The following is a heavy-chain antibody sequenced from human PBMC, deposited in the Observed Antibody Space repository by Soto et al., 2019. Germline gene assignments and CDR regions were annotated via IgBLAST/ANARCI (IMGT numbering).Heavy chain of an antibody. V-gene: IGHV3-23*01. Sequence: EVQLLESGGGLVQPGGSLRLSCAASGFTFSSYAMNWVRQAPGKGLEWVSVISGSGGSTYYADSVKGRFTISRDNSKNTLYLQMTSLRAEDTAVYYCAKRSSSWVFDYWGQGTLVTVSS. CDR2: ISGSGGST. CDR1: GFTFSSYA. J-gene: IGHJ4*02. D-gene: IGHD6-13*01. CDR3: AKRSSSWVFDY.